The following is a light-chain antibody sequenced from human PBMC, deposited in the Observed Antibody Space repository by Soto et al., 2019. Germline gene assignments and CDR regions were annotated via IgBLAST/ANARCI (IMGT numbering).Light chain of an antibody. Sequence: EIVLTQSPGTLSSSQEESATLSCRASQSISRSDLAWYQHRPGQSPRLLIYATSSRATGIPDRFTGGGAGTGFTLTISRLEPEDSAVYYCQQYGSSPTSGGGTNVDI. V-gene: IGKV3-20*01. CDR2: ATS. CDR1: QSISRSD. J-gene: IGKJ4*01. CDR3: QQYGSSPT.